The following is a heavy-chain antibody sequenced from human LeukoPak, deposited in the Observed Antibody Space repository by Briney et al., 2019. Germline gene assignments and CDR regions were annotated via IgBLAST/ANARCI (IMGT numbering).Heavy chain of an antibody. Sequence: ASVKVSCKASGCTFTGHYMHWVRQAPGQGLEWMGWINPNNGGTNYAQKFQGRVTMTRDTSISTAYMELRRLTSDGTAVYYCARGRGTTSSNFDYWGQGTLVTVSS. J-gene: IGHJ4*02. D-gene: IGHD2-2*01. CDR3: ARGRGTTSSNFDY. CDR1: GCTFTGHY. V-gene: IGHV1-2*02. CDR2: INPNNGGT.